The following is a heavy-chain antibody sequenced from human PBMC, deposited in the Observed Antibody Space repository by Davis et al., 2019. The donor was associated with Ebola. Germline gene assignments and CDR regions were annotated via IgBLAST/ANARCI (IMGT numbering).Heavy chain of an antibody. D-gene: IGHD1-26*01. CDR3: AKAGHCGNYCSFDS. CDR2: IGGGGGSI. CDR1: GFTFSSYW. J-gene: IGHJ4*02. V-gene: IGHV3-23*01. Sequence: GESLKISCAASGFTFSSYWMHWVRQAPGKGLEWVSSIGGGGGSIYYADSVKGRFTISRDNSKNTLYLQMNSLRAEDTAVYYCAKAGHCGNYCSFDSWGQGTLVTVSS.